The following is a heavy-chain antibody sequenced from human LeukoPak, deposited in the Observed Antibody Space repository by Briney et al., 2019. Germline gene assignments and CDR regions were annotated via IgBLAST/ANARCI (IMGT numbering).Heavy chain of an antibody. Sequence: ASVKVSCKASGYTFTGYHMHWVRQAPGQGLEWMGWINPNSGGTNYAQKFQGRVTMTRDTSISTAYMELSRLRSDDTAVYYCAREGLLWFGDPPRTYDYWGQGTLVTVSS. CDR2: INPNSGGT. J-gene: IGHJ4*02. V-gene: IGHV1-2*02. D-gene: IGHD3-10*01. CDR1: GYTFTGYH. CDR3: AREGLLWFGDPPRTYDY.